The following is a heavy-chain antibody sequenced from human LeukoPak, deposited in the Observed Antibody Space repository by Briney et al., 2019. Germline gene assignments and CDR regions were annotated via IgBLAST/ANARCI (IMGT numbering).Heavy chain of an antibody. D-gene: IGHD6-19*01. J-gene: IGHJ4*02. CDR3: ARRSSGWHFDFDS. V-gene: IGHV4-39*07. Sequence: SETLSLTCTVSGGSISSSSYYWGWIRQPPGKGLEWIGSIYYSGSTYYNPSLKSRVTISVDTSKNQFSLKLTSVTAADTAVYYCARRSSGWHFDFDSWGQGILVIVSS. CDR2: IYYSGST. CDR1: GGSISSSSYY.